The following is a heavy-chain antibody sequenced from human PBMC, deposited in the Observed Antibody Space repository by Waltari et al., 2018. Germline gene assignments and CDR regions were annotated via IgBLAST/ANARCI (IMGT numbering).Heavy chain of an antibody. CDR1: GFDFKSFW. CDR3: QEGHYSDR. Sequence: YLVYSGGGLAQPGGSLRLACAASGFDFKSFWMTWVRQAPGRELQWVASIKDDGSEKFYVDSVRGRFTISRDNARQSVFLQMDFLSVEDTATYYCQEGHYSDRWGQGTLVTVSS. CDR2: IKDDGSEK. J-gene: IGHJ4*01. V-gene: IGHV3-7*01. D-gene: IGHD2-21*01.